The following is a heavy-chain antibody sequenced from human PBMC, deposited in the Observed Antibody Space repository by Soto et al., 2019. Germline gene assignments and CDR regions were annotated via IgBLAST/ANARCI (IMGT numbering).Heavy chain of an antibody. Sequence: ASVKVSCKASGYTFTSYGISWVRQAPGQGLEWMGWISAYNGNTNYAQKLQGRVTMTTDTSTITAHMELRSLRSDDTAVYYCASHSGSSPEGRYYYGMDVWGQGTTVTVSS. D-gene: IGHD1-26*01. CDR2: ISAYNGNT. CDR3: ASHSGSSPEGRYYYGMDV. J-gene: IGHJ6*02. V-gene: IGHV1-18*01. CDR1: GYTFTSYG.